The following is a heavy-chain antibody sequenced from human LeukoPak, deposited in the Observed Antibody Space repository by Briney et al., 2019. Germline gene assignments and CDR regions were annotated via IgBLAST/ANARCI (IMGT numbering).Heavy chain of an antibody. D-gene: IGHD3-9*01. J-gene: IGHJ5*02. V-gene: IGHV1-46*01. Sequence: ASVKVSCKTSGYTFTSYYMHWVRQAPGQGLECMGIINPSGGSTSYAQRFKGRVTLSRATSTSTVYMELSSLRSEDTAVYYCARGGYFDWLMFEVAWFDPWGQGTLVTVSS. CDR2: INPSGGST. CDR1: GYTFTSYY. CDR3: ARGGYFDWLMFEVAWFDP.